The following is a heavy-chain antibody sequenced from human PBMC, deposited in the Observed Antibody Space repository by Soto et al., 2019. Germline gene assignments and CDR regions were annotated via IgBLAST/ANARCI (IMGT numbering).Heavy chain of an antibody. CDR2: ISSTSSYI. CDR3: AGGGQLDP. J-gene: IGHJ5*02. CDR1: GFTFSSYS. D-gene: IGHD1-26*01. Sequence: GGSLRLSCAASGFTFSSYSMNWVRQAPGKGLEWVSSISSTSSYIYYADSVKGRFTISRDNAKNSLFLQMNSLRAEDTAVYYCAGGGQLDPWGQGTLVTVSS. V-gene: IGHV3-21*01.